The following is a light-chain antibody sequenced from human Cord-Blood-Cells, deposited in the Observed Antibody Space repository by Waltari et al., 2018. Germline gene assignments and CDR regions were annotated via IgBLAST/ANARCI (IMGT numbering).Light chain of an antibody. Sequence: QSALTQPRSVSWHPVQSVTISCTGTSSDVGGYNYVSWYQHHPGKAPKLMIYDVSKRPSGVPDRFSGSKSGNTASLTISGLQAEDEADYYCCSYAGSYVVFGGGTKLTVL. CDR3: CSYAGSYVV. V-gene: IGLV2-11*01. CDR2: DVS. CDR1: SSDVGGYNY. J-gene: IGLJ2*01.